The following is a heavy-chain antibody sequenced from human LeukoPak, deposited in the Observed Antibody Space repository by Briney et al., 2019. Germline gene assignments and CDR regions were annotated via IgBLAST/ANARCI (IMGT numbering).Heavy chain of an antibody. CDR2: INPNSGGT. CDR1: GYTFTGYY. J-gene: IGHJ5*02. Sequence: ASVKVSCKASGYTFTGYYMHWVRQAPGQGLEWMGWINPNSGGTNYAQKFQGRVTMTRDTSISTAYMELSRLRSDDTAVYYCARVATVTNNWFDPWGQGTLVTVPS. D-gene: IGHD4-17*01. CDR3: ARVATVTNNWFDP. V-gene: IGHV1-2*02.